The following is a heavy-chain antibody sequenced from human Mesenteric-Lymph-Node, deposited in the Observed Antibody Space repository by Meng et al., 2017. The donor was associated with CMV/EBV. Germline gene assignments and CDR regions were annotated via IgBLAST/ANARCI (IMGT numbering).Heavy chain of an antibody. D-gene: IGHD1-26*01. CDR3: ARVRGWFDP. CDR1: GSAIGSCW. V-gene: IGHV3-7*01. Sequence: CGASGSAIGSCWMSGVREARGKGLEWVANIKQDGSEKYYVDSVKGRFTISRDNAKNSLYLQMNSLRAEDTAVYYCARVRGWFDPWGQGTLVTVSS. J-gene: IGHJ5*02. CDR2: IKQDGSEK.